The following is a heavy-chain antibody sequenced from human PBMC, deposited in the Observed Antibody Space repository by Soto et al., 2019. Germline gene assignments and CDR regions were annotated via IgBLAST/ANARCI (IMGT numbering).Heavy chain of an antibody. CDR2: INLNSGGT. CDR3: ARGGDTGLVYQGMDV. J-gene: IGHJ6*02. CDR1: GYSFTGYF. V-gene: IGHV1-2*02. D-gene: IGHD5-18*01. Sequence: GASVKVSCKASGYSFTGYFTQWERQAPGQGLEWMGWINLNSGGTNYAQKFQGRATMTRDTSISTAYMELSRLRSDDTAVYYCARGGDTGLVYQGMDVWGRGTTVAFSS.